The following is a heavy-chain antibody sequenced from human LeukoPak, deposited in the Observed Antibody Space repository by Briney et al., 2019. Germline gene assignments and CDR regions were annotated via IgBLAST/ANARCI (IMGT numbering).Heavy chain of an antibody. Sequence: GGSLRLSCAASGFTFSSYSMNWVRQAPGKGLEWVSYISSSSSTIYYADSVKGRFTIPRDNAKNSLYLQMNSLRAEDTAVYYCARGPTYYDFWSGYTYFDYWGQGTLVTVSS. CDR2: ISSSSSTI. V-gene: IGHV3-48*01. CDR3: ARGPTYYDFWSGYTYFDY. D-gene: IGHD3-3*01. J-gene: IGHJ4*02. CDR1: GFTFSSYS.